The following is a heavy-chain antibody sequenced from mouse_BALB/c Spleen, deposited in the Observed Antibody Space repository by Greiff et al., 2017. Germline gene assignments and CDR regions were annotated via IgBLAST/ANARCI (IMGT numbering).Heavy chain of an antibody. J-gene: IGHJ1*01. CDR1: GYSFTSYW. CDR3: TRNYGSSYYWYFDV. Sequence: VQLKQSGTVLARPGASVKMSCKASGYSFTSYWMHWVKQRPGQGLEWIGAIYPGNSDTSYNQKFKGKAKLTAVTSASTAYMELSSLTNEDSAVYYCTRNYGSSYYWYFDVWGAGTTVTVSS. V-gene: IGHV1-5*01. D-gene: IGHD1-1*01. CDR2: IYPGNSDT.